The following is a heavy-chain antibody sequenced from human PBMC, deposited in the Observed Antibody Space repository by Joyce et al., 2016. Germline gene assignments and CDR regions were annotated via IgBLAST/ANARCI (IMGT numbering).Heavy chain of an antibody. CDR3: AGGRYGDAHFDF. CDR2: VYYSGST. CDR1: GGSVSGGDYY. D-gene: IGHD4-17*01. V-gene: IGHV4-61*08. J-gene: IGHJ4*02. Sequence: QVQLQESGPGLVKPSETLSLSCSVPGGSVSGGDYYWSWIRQAPGKGLEWIAYVYYSGSTSYNPSLKSRVTISVDTSKNQYSLKVTSVTPADTAVYYCAGGRYGDAHFDFWGQGALVTVSS.